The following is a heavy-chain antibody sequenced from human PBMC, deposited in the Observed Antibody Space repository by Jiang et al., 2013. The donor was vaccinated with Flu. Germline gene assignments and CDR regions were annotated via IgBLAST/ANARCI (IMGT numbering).Heavy chain of an antibody. V-gene: IGHV1-18*01. CDR2: ISAYNGNT. CDR3: ARGAVRGVVIIDLSNWFDP. D-gene: IGHD3-3*01. Sequence: GAEVKKPGASVKVSCKASGYTFTSYGISWVRQAPGQGLEWMGWISAYNGNTNYAQKLQGRVTMTTDTSTSTAYMELRSLRSDDTAVYYCARGAVRGVVIIDLSNWFDPWGQGTLVTVSS. CDR1: GYTFTSYG. J-gene: IGHJ5*02.